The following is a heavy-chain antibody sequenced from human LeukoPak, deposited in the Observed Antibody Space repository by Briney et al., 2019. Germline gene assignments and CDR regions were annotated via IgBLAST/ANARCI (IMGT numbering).Heavy chain of an antibody. CDR2: IDHSGST. V-gene: IGHV4-4*02. D-gene: IGHD3-10*01. Sequence: SGTLSLTCAVSGGSISSSYWWSWVRQPPGKGLEWIGEIDHSGSTNYNPSLKSRATISVDTSKNQFSLKLSSVTAADTAVYYCARDGYYGSGSHTAYFDYWGQGTLVTVSS. J-gene: IGHJ4*02. CDR1: GGSISSSYW. CDR3: ARDGYYGSGSHTAYFDY.